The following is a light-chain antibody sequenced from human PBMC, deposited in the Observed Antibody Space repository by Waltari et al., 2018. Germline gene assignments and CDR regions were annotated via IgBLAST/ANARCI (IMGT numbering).Light chain of an antibody. J-gene: IGLJ3*02. CDR1: SSDIGNYNY. Sequence: QSALTQPASVSGSPGQSITISCNGTSSDIGNYNYVSWYQQYPGKAPKLMIDNVSDRPSWISNRCAGSKSGNTASLTISGLQAEDEADYYCSSYTTSSTWVFGGGTKLTVL. V-gene: IGLV2-14*03. CDR3: SSYTTSSTWV. CDR2: NVS.